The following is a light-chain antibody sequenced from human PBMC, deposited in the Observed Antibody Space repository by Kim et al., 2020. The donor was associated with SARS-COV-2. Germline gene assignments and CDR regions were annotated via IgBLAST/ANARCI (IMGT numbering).Light chain of an antibody. J-gene: IGKJ2*01. CDR3: QQYYSTPYT. Sequence: DIVMTQSTDSLAVSLGERATINCKSSQSVLYSSTNMNYLAWYQQKPGQPPKQLIYWASTRESGVPDRFSGSGSGTDFTLTISSLQAEDVAVYYCQQYYSTPYTFGQGTKLEI. CDR2: WAS. V-gene: IGKV4-1*01. CDR1: QSVLYSSTNMNY.